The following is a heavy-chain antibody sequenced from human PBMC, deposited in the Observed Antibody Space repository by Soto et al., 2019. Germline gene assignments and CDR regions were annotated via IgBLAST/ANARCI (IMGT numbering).Heavy chain of an antibody. J-gene: IGHJ6*02. Sequence: PGGSLRLSCAASGFIFSSYGMHWVRQAPGKGLEWVAVIWWDGSNSYYADSMQGQFTISRDNSKNTLYLQMNSLRAEDTGVYYCARRAYGDYGMDVWGQGTTVTVSS. CDR2: IWWDGSNS. CDR1: GFIFSSYG. CDR3: ARRAYGDYGMDV. D-gene: IGHD4-17*01. V-gene: IGHV3-33*01.